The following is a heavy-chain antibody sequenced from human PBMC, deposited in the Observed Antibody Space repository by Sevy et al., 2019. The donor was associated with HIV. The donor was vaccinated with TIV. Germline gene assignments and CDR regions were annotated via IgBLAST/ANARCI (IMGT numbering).Heavy chain of an antibody. CDR2: IYYSGST. Sequence: AESLSLTCTVSGDSITSTNSYWGWIRQPPGKGLEWIGSIYYSGSTSYNPSLKSRVTISLDTSNNQFSLKLSSVTAADTALYYCVRHLSESSVHYFFTTLTNYYFDYWGQGTLVVVSS. CDR3: VRHLSESSVHYFFTTLTNYYFDY. J-gene: IGHJ4*02. CDR1: GDSITSTNSY. D-gene: IGHD3-22*01. V-gene: IGHV4-39*01.